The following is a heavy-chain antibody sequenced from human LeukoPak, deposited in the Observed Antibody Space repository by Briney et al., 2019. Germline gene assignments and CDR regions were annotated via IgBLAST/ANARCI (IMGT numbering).Heavy chain of an antibody. V-gene: IGHV3-23*01. Sequence: GGSLRLSCAASGFTFSSYAMSWVRQAPGKGPEWVSAISGSGGSTYYADSVKGRFTISRDNSKNTLYLQMNSLRAEDTAVYYCAKDQARGYCSSTSCHLEYYGMDVWGQGTTVTVSS. CDR1: GFTFSSYA. CDR2: ISGSGGST. D-gene: IGHD2-2*01. J-gene: IGHJ6*02. CDR3: AKDQARGYCSSTSCHLEYYGMDV.